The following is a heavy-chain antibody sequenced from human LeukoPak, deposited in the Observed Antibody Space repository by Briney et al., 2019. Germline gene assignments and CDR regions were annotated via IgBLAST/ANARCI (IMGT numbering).Heavy chain of an antibody. D-gene: IGHD3-10*01. V-gene: IGHV4-59*12. CDR3: ARFPSYFTMVRGVISAIDY. J-gene: IGHJ4*02. CDR1: GAYFTNYY. CDR2: SSYNGNT. Sequence: PSETLSLTCTVSGAYFTNYYWSLIRQPPGKGLEWIGFSSYNGNTNYNPSLKSRVTISVDTSKNQFSLKLSSVTAADTAVYYCARFPSYFTMVRGVISAIDYWGQGTLVTVSS.